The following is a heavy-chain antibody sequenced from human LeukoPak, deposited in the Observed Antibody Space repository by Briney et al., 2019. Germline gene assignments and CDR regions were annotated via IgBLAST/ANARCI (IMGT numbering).Heavy chain of an antibody. CDR1: GFTFSSYS. Sequence: PGGSLRLSCAASGFTFSSYSMNWVRQARGKGLEWVSSISTSSTYIYYADSVKGRFTISRDNAKNSLYLQMNSLRAEDTAVYYCARDPPFIIGTTFFDYWGQGTLVTVSS. D-gene: IGHD1-20*01. CDR3: ARDPPFIIGTTFFDY. J-gene: IGHJ4*02. CDR2: ISTSSTYI. V-gene: IGHV3-21*01.